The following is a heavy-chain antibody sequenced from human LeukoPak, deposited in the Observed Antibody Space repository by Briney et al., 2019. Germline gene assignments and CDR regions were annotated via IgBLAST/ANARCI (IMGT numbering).Heavy chain of an antibody. J-gene: IGHJ3*02. CDR1: GFTFSSYA. V-gene: IGHV3-23*01. CDR3: AKSYYYDSSGYIPLGAFDI. Sequence: PGGSLRLTCAASGFTFSSYAMSWVRQAPGKGLEWVSAISGSGGSTYYADSVKGRFTISRDNSKNTLYLQMNSLRAEDTAVYYCAKSYYYDSSGYIPLGAFDIWGQGTMVTVSS. D-gene: IGHD3-22*01. CDR2: ISGSGGST.